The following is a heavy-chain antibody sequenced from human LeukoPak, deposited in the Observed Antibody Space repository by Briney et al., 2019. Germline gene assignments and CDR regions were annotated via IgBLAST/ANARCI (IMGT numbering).Heavy chain of an antibody. CDR2: ISYDGSNK. CDR3: ARAPGYSGYDGLDY. J-gene: IGHJ4*02. Sequence: EPGRSLRLSCTASGFTFSSYAMHWVRQAPGKGLEWVAVISYDGSNKYYADSVKGRFTISRDNSKNTLYLQMNSLRAEDTAVYYCARAPGYSGYDGLDYWGQGTLVTVSS. V-gene: IGHV3-30*04. CDR1: GFTFSSYA. D-gene: IGHD5-12*01.